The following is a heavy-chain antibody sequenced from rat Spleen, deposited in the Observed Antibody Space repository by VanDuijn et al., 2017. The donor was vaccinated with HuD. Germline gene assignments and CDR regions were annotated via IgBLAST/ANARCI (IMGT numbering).Heavy chain of an antibody. CDR2: ISTGGSDT. D-gene: IGHD1-9*01. CDR3: AKDREYYGYNSFDS. J-gene: IGHJ2*01. V-gene: IGHV5S14*01. Sequence: EVHLVESGGDFVQPGRSLRLSCTASGFTFNKYDMAWVRQTPTKGLEWVASISTGGSDTFYRDSVRGRFTVSRNNAKTTQYLQMDSLRSEDTATYYCAKDREYYGYNSFDSWGQGVMVTVSS. CDR1: GFTFNKYD.